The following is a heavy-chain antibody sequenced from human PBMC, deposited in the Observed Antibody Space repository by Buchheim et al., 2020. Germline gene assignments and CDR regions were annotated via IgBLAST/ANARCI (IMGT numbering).Heavy chain of an antibody. CDR3: ARIPDYYDSSGFDHYYYGMDV. CDR1: GFTFSSYE. CDR2: ISSSGSTI. J-gene: IGHJ6*02. V-gene: IGHV3-48*03. D-gene: IGHD3-22*01. Sequence: VQLVESGGGVVQPGKSLRLSCAASGFTFSSYEMNWVRQAPGKGLEWVSYISSSGSTIYYADSVKGRFTISRDNAKNSLYLQMNSLRAEDTAVYYCARIPDYYDSSGFDHYYYGMDVWGQGTT.